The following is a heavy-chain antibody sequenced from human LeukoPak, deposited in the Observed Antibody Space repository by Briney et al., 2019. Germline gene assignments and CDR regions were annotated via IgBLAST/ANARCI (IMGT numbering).Heavy chain of an antibody. Sequence: SETLSLTCAVYGGSFSGYYWSWIRQPPGKGLEWIGEINHSGSTKYNPSLKSRVTISVDPSKNQSSLKLSSVTAADTAVYYCARVTLTFSDAFDIWGQGTMVTVSS. CDR3: ARVTLTFSDAFDI. CDR2: INHSGST. V-gene: IGHV4-34*01. J-gene: IGHJ3*02. CDR1: GGSFSGYY. D-gene: IGHD3-3*02.